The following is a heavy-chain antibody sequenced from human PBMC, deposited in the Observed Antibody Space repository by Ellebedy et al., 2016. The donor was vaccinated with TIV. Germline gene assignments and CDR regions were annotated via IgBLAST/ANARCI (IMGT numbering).Heavy chain of an antibody. Sequence: ASVKVSCXASGGTFNTSGTTWVRQAPGQGLEWMGGIIPILGTSNYAQKFRDRVTITAHESTNTAYIELSSLTSEDTAVYFCARESGRYWNPQNWFDPWGQGTLVTVSS. CDR2: IIPILGTS. V-gene: IGHV1-69*13. CDR3: ARESGRYWNPQNWFDP. CDR1: GGTFNTSG. D-gene: IGHD6-19*01. J-gene: IGHJ5*02.